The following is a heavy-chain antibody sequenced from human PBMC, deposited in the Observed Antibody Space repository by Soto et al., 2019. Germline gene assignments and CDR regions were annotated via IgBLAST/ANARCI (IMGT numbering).Heavy chain of an antibody. J-gene: IGHJ2*01. CDR2: ISGGGDRT. V-gene: IGHV3-23*01. D-gene: IGHD3-16*01. CDR1: GFTFINHA. Sequence: EVELLESGGGLVQPGGSLRLSCEGSGFTFINHAMNWVRQAPGKGLEWVSGISGGGDRTFDADSVKGRFTISRDNSKNTVNLQMNSQRADDTAVYYCARKVLGSTTRPDWWYFDLWGRGTLVTVSS. CDR3: ARKVLGSTTRPDWWYFDL.